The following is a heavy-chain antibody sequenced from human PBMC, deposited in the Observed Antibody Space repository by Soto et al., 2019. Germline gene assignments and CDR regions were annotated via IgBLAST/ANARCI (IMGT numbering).Heavy chain of an antibody. J-gene: IGHJ5*02. CDR2: IKQAGSEK. Sequence: EVQLVESGGGLVQPGGSLRLSCAASGFTFSSYWMSWVRQAPGKGLEWVANIKQAGSEKYYGDSVKGRFTIYRDNAKNSLDLQMNSLRAEDTAVYYCARHQYRLLCCDRWGQGTLVTVSS. D-gene: IGHD2-2*01. V-gene: IGHV3-7*01. CDR3: ARHQYRLLCCDR. CDR1: GFTFSSYW.